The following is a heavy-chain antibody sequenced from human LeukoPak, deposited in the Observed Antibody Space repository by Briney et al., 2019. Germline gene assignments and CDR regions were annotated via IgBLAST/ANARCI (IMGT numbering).Heavy chain of an antibody. Sequence: SETLSLTCTVSGGSISSGDYYWSWIRQPPGKGLEWIGYIYYSGSTYYNPSLKSRVTISVDTSKNQFSLKLSSVTAAGTAVYYCARLPHSSSWYSVYYYGMDVWGQGTTVTVSS. CDR2: IYYSGST. V-gene: IGHV4-30-4*02. CDR3: ARLPHSSSWYSVYYYGMDV. CDR1: GGSISSGDYY. D-gene: IGHD6-13*01. J-gene: IGHJ6*02.